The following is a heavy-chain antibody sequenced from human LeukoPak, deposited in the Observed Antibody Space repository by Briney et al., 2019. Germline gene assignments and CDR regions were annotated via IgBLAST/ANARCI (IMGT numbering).Heavy chain of an antibody. Sequence: GGSLRLSCAASEFTFSSYSMNWVRQAPGKGLEWVSAISSDNTYYADSVKGRFTISRDNSKSTLYLQMNSLRAEDTAIYYCAKRTVAFDYWGQGTLVTVSS. CDR3: AKRTVAFDY. CDR2: ISSDNT. V-gene: IGHV3-23*01. J-gene: IGHJ4*02. CDR1: EFTFSSYS. D-gene: IGHD3/OR15-3a*01.